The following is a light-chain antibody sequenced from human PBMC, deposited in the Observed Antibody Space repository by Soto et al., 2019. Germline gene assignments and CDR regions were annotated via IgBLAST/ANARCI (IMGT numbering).Light chain of an antibody. J-gene: IGLJ3*02. V-gene: IGLV2-14*01. Sequence: QSVLTQPASVSGSLGQSITISCAGTNRDVGVYNYVSWYQQYPGTAPKVMIYEVTNRPSGVSNRFSGSKSGNTASLTISGLQAEDEAGYYCSSYTTSNTWVFGGGTKVTVL. CDR1: NRDVGVYNY. CDR3: SSYTTSNTWV. CDR2: EVT.